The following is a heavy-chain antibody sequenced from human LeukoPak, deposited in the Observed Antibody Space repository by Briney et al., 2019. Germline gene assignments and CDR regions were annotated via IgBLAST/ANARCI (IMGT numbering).Heavy chain of an antibody. CDR1: GFTFSSYG. V-gene: IGHV3-23*01. CDR3: ARALGAGFSWASCGY. J-gene: IGHJ4*02. CDR2: MSGNGDTT. D-gene: IGHD2-21*01. Sequence: PGGSLRLSCAASGFTFSSYGISWVRQAPGKGLEWVLAMSGNGDTTYYADSVKGRFTVSRDNSKNKLFLQMNSVRAEDMAVYYCARALGAGFSWASCGYWGQGSVVTVSS.